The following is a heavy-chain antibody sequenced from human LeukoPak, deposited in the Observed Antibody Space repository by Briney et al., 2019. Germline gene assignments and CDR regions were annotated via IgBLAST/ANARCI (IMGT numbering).Heavy chain of an antibody. V-gene: IGHV4-4*07. CDR3: ARDAPLRGATKVLDY. CDR1: GASIRSFY. D-gene: IGHD1-26*01. CDR2: INSSGRT. Sequence: PSETMSLTCTVSGASIRSFYWSWIRQPAGKGLKWIGRINSSGRTHYNPTLTSRVTMSADTSNNQFSLKLSSVTAADTAVYYCARDAPLRGATKVLDYWGQGTLVTVSS. J-gene: IGHJ4*02.